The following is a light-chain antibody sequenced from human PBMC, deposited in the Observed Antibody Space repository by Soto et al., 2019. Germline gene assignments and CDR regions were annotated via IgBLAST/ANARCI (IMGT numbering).Light chain of an antibody. J-gene: IGLJ3*02. CDR2: EVN. Sequence: QSALTQPPSASGSPGQSVTISCTGTSSDVGAYNYVSWYQQHPGKAPKLMIYEVNKRPSGVPDRFSGSKSGNTASLTVSGLQAEDEADYYCSSHAASGVFGGGTQLTVL. V-gene: IGLV2-8*01. CDR3: SSHAASGV. CDR1: SSDVGAYNY.